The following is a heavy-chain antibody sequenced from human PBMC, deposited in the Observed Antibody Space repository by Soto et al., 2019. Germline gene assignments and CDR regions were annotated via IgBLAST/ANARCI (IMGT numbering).Heavy chain of an antibody. J-gene: IGHJ4*02. D-gene: IGHD4-17*01. CDR2: IWYDGSNK. Sequence: TGGSLRLSCAASGSTFSSYGMHWVRQAPGKWLEWVAVIWYDGSNKYYADSVKGRFTISRDNSKNTLYLQMNSLRAEDTAVYYCARDGTVTNFDYWGQGXLVTVYS. V-gene: IGHV3-33*01. CDR1: GSTFSSYG. CDR3: ARDGTVTNFDY.